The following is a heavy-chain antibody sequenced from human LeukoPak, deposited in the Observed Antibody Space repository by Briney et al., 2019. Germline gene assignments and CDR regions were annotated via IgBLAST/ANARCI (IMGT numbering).Heavy chain of an antibody. CDR1: GGSISSYY. D-gene: IGHD5-18*01. J-gene: IGHJ4*02. CDR2: IYTSGST. Sequence: PSETLSLTCTVSGGSISSYYWSWLRQPAGKGLEWIGRIYTSGSTNYNPSLKSRATMSVDTSKNQFSLKLSSVTAADTAVYCCARSAKAAGYSLNNWGQGTLVTVSS. CDR3: ARSAKAAGYSLNN. V-gene: IGHV4-4*07.